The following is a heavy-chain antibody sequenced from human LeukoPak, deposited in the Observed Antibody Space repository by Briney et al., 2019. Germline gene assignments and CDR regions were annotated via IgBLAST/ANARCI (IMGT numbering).Heavy chain of an antibody. Sequence: PGGSLRLSCAASGFTFSSYWMSWVRQAPGKGLEGVANIKQDGREKYYVDSVKGRFTISRDNAKNSLYLQMNSLRAEDTAVYYCARDPLGGQLLQDNWFDPWGQGTLVTVSS. CDR1: GFTFSSYW. V-gene: IGHV3-7*01. J-gene: IGHJ5*02. CDR2: IKQDGREK. D-gene: IGHD2-2*01. CDR3: ARDPLGGQLLQDNWFDP.